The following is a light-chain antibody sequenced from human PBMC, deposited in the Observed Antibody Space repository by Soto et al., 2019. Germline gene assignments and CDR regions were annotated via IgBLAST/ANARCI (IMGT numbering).Light chain of an antibody. V-gene: IGLV2-23*02. CDR2: EVS. J-gene: IGLJ1*01. CDR1: SSDVGSYNL. Sequence: QSALTQPASVSGSPGQSITISCTGTSSDVGSYNLVSWYQQHPGKAPKLMIYEVSKRPSGVSNRFSGSKSGNTASLTISGLQAEDEADYYCSSYAGSSTFLYVFGTGTKLTVL. CDR3: SSYAGSSTFLYV.